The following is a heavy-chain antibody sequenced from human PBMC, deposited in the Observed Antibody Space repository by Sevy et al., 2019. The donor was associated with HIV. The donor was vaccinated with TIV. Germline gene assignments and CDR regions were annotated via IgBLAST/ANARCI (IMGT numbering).Heavy chain of an antibody. Sequence: GGCLRLSCATSGFTFGDYCMSWVRQAPGKGLEWISFFKSKAHGGTAENAATVKDRFTISRDASKGIVYLQMNNLEAEETAVYFCTRWSGSQSIFDYWGQGTLVTVSS. D-gene: IGHD1-26*01. CDR1: GFTFGDYC. CDR2: FKSKAHGGTA. CDR3: TRWSGSQSIFDY. J-gene: IGHJ4*02. V-gene: IGHV3-49*04.